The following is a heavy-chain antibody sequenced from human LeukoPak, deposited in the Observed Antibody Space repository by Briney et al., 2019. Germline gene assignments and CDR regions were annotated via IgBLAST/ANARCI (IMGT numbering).Heavy chain of an antibody. J-gene: IGHJ5*02. Sequence: GGSLRLSCAASGFTFSSYAMSWVRQAPGKGLEWVSGSGSGGSTYYADSVKGRFTISRDNSKNTLYLQMNSLRAEDTAVYYCAKAFSAYENWPPNWFDPWGQGTLVTVSS. D-gene: IGHD5-12*01. CDR3: AKAFSAYENWPPNWFDP. CDR2: SGSGGST. V-gene: IGHV3-23*01. CDR1: GFTFSSYA.